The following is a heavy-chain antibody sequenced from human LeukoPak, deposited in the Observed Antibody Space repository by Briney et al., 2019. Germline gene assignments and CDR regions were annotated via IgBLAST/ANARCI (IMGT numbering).Heavy chain of an antibody. CDR1: GGSISSSSYY. V-gene: IGHV4-39*07. CDR3: ARYQRGAAAGTPTKRTFDY. CDR2: IYYSGST. D-gene: IGHD6-13*01. J-gene: IGHJ4*02. Sequence: PSETRSLTCTVSGGSISSSSYYWGWIRQPPGKGLEWIGSIYYSGSTYYNPSLKSRVTISVDTSKNQFSLKLSSVTAADTAVYYRARYQRGAAAGTPTKRTFDYWGQGTLVTVSS.